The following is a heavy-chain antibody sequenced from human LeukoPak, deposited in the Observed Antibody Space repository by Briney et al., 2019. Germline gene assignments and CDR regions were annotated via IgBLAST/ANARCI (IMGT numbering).Heavy chain of an antibody. CDR2: IIGNAADK. Sequence: GGSLRLSCTASGFTFSTYAMNWVRQAPGKGLEWVSVIIGNAADKAYADSVKGRFTISRDNSKNTLYLQMNSLRAEDTALYYCAKGKGTWIQLWTFDYWGQGTLVTVSS. J-gene: IGHJ4*02. V-gene: IGHV3-23*01. CDR3: AKGKGTWIQLWTFDY. CDR1: GFTFSTYA. D-gene: IGHD5-18*01.